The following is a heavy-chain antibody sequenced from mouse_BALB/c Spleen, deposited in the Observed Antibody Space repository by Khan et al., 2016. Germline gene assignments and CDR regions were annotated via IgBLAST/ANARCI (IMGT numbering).Heavy chain of an antibody. J-gene: IGHJ3*01. D-gene: IGHD1-1*01. CDR1: GFNIKDTY. CDR2: IDPVNGDT. CDR3: VRRDYYNNQFAD. V-gene: IGHV14-3*02. Sequence: VQLQQSGAELVKPGASVRLSCLASGFNIKDTYMNWVKQRPEQGLEWIGRIDPVNGDTKYDPNFQGKATITADTSSNTAYLHLSSLTSEDTAVYYCVRRDYYNNQFADWGQGTLVTVSA.